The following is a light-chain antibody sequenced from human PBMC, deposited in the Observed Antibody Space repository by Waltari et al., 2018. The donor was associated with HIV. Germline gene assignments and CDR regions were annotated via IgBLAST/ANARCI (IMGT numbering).Light chain of an antibody. CDR1: QSVSSN. Sequence: EIVMPQSPATLSVSPGERATLSCRARQSVSSNLAWYQQKPGQAPRLPIYGASTRATGIPARFSASGSGTEFTLTISSLQSEGFAVYYCEQYKKWPPWTFGQGTKVEIK. CDR3: EQYKKWPPWT. V-gene: IGKV3-15*01. CDR2: GAS. J-gene: IGKJ1*01.